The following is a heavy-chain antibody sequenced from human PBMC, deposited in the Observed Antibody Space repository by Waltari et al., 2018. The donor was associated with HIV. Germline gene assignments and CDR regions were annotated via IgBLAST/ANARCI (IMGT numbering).Heavy chain of an antibody. V-gene: IGHV4-59*11. J-gene: IGHJ4*02. CDR2: IYDSGST. Sequence: QVQLQESGPGLVKPSETLLLTCTVSGGSISSHYWSWIRQPPGKGLECIGYIYDSGSTNYTPSLESRVTIAVDTSKKQISLKLSSVTAADTAVYYCARDFPFSHYYGSGSYFGSDYWGQGTQVTVSS. CDR1: GGSISSHY. CDR3: ARDFPFSHYYGSGSYFGSDY. D-gene: IGHD3-10*01.